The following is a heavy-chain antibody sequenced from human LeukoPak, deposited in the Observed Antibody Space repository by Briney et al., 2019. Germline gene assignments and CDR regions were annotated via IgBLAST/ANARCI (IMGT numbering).Heavy chain of an antibody. V-gene: IGHV4-38-2*02. CDR2: IYHSGST. CDR3: ARAPQNISPPTVVTSIFSWFDP. CDR1: GYSISSGYY. J-gene: IGHJ5*02. Sequence: PSETLSLTCTVSGYSISSGYYWGWIRQPPGKGLEWIGSIYHSGSTYYNPSLKSRVTISVDTSKNQFSLKLSSVTAADTAVYYCARAPQNISPPTVVTSIFSWFDPWGQGTLVTVSS. D-gene: IGHD4-23*01.